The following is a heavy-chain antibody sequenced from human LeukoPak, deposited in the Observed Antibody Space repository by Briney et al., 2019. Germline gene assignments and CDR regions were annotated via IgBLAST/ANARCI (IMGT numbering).Heavy chain of an antibody. Sequence: SGGSLRLSCAASGFTLSSYAMSWVRQAPGKGLEWVSSIGGSGGSTYYADSVKGRFTISRDNSKNTLYLQMNSLRAEDTAVYYCAKVETAAAATLRGFDYWGQGTLVTVSS. V-gene: IGHV3-23*01. J-gene: IGHJ4*02. CDR3: AKVETAAAATLRGFDY. CDR1: GFTLSSYA. CDR2: IGGSGGST. D-gene: IGHD6-13*01.